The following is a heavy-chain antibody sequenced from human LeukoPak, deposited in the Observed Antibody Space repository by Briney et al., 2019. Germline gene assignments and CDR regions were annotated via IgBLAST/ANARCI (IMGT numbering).Heavy chain of an antibody. CDR2: ISHGGSNK. V-gene: IGHV3-30-3*01. D-gene: IGHD5-24*01. Sequence: GGSLRLSCAASGFTFSSYAMHWVRQAPGKGMEWVAVISHGGSNKYYADSAKGRFTISRDNSKNTLYLQMNSLRAEDTAVYYCSRDRGWLQLGVDYWGQGTLVSVSS. J-gene: IGHJ4*02. CDR1: GFTFSSYA. CDR3: SRDRGWLQLGVDY.